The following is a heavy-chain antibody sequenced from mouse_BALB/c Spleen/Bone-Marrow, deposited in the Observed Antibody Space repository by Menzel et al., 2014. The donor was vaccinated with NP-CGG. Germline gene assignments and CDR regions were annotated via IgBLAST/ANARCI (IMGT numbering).Heavy chain of an antibody. CDR1: GYTFSSYW. CDR3: ARRGISWFAY. CDR2: TLPGSGST. J-gene: IGHJ3*01. V-gene: IGHV1-9*01. Sequence: VHLVESGAELMKPGASVKISCKATGYTFSSYWIEWVKQRPGHGLEWIGETLPGSGSTNYNGKFKGKATFTADTSSNTAYMQLSSLTSEDSAVYYCARRGISWFAYWGQGTLVTVSA.